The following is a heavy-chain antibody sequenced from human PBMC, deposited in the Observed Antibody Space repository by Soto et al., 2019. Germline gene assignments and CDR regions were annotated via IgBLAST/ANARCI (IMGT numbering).Heavy chain of an antibody. V-gene: IGHV1-18*01. Sequence: ASVKVSCKASGYTFTSYGISWVRQAPGQGLEWMGWISAYNGNTNYAQKLQGRVTMTTDTSTSTAYMELRSLRSDDTAVYYCARDAPGPLGYCTSTSRYILAPPYYYYGMDVWGQGTTVTVSS. J-gene: IGHJ6*02. CDR3: ARDAPGPLGYCTSTSRYILAPPYYYYGMDV. D-gene: IGHD2-2*02. CDR2: ISAYNGNT. CDR1: GYTFTSYG.